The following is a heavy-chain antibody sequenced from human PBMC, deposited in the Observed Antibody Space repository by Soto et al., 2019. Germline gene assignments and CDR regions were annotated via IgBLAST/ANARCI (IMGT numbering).Heavy chain of an antibody. D-gene: IGHD3-3*01. Sequence: QGQLQESGPGLVKPSETLSLTCSVSGGSISTYYCYCIRQPARRGLEWIGRIDSSGSTNYSPSLKSRAPMSVDTSKNQFSLKLTSVTAADTAVYYCARGGHDFWSGPFDYWGQGTLATVSS. V-gene: IGHV4-4*07. J-gene: IGHJ4*02. CDR2: IDSSGST. CDR1: GGSISTYY. CDR3: ARGGHDFWSGPFDY.